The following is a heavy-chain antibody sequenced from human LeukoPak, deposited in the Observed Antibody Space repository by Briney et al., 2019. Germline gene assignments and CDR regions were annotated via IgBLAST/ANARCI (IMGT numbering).Heavy chain of an antibody. J-gene: IGHJ1*01. CDR1: TFTVSSNY. Sequence: GRSLRLSSVPSTFTVSSNYTSWVSHPPGKGLEWVSVIYSGVRKNYADYVRSRFSVYRDNSQSTLYLQMNRLRAEDTAVYYCAREHSPEYNSSAGYCQLWGQGTLVSV. CDR2: IYSGVRK. D-gene: IGHD6-6*01. CDR3: AREHSPEYNSSAGYCQL. V-gene: IGHV3-66*01.